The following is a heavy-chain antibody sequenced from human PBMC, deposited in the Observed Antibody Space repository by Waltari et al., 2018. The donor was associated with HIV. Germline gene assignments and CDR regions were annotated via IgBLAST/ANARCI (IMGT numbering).Heavy chain of an antibody. CDR3: AKGLFSGNDY. CDR1: GFTFSSYA. V-gene: IGHV3-23*04. J-gene: IGHJ4*02. CDR2: ISGSGGST. Sequence: EVQVVESGGGLVQPGGSLRLSCAASGFTFSSYAMTWVRQDPGKGREWVSGISGSGGSTNYADSVKGRFTISRDNSKNTLYLQMNSLRAEDTAVYYCAKGLFSGNDYWGQGTLVTVSS. D-gene: IGHD6-13*01.